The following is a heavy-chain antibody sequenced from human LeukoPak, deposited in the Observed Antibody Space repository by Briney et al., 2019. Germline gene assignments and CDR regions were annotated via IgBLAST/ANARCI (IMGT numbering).Heavy chain of an antibody. Sequence: SETLSLTCTVSGGSMTSYYWTWIRQPPGKGLEWIGNIYYSGSTNYNPSLKSRVTISVDTSKNQFSLKLSSVTAADTAMYYCAREVYGYSSGWYEDYWGQGTLVTVSS. V-gene: IGHV4-59*01. CDR1: GGSMTSYY. J-gene: IGHJ4*02. D-gene: IGHD6-19*01. CDR3: AREVYGYSSGWYEDY. CDR2: IYYSGST.